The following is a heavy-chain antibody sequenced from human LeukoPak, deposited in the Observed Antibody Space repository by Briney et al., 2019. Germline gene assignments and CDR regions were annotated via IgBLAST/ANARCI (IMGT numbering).Heavy chain of an antibody. D-gene: IGHD3-9*01. J-gene: IGHJ4*02. CDR1: GFTFDDYA. V-gene: IGHV3-9*01. Sequence: GGSLRLSCAASGFTFDDYAMHWVRQAPGKGLEWVSGISWNSGSMGYADSVKGRFTISRDNAKNSLYLQMNSLRAEDTALYYCAKMIGYYDILTGYFDYWGQGTLVTVSS. CDR3: AKMIGYYDILTGYFDY. CDR2: ISWNSGSM.